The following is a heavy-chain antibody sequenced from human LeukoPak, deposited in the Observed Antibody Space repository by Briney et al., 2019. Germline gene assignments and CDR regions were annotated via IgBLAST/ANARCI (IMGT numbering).Heavy chain of an antibody. J-gene: IGHJ4*02. CDR2: ISYDGSNK. Sequence: GGSLRLSCAASGFTFSSYGMHWVRQAPGKGLEWVAVISYDGSNKYYADSVKGRFTISRDNSKNTLYLQMNSLRAEDTAVYYCAKDGPDYFAYWGQGTLVTVSS. V-gene: IGHV3-30*18. CDR3: AKDGPDYFAY. CDR1: GFTFSSYG.